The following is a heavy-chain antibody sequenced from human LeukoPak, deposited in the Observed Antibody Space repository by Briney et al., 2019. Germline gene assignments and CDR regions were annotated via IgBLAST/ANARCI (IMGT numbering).Heavy chain of an antibody. D-gene: IGHD7-27*01. CDR1: GFTFSDHH. Sequence: PGGSLRLSCAASGFTFSDHHMDWVRQAPGEGLEWVARIRNKANRYATEYAASVKGRFTISRDDSENSLYLQMDSLKTEDTAVYYCARSPLGIAPFDYWGQGTRVTVSS. J-gene: IGHJ4*02. CDR3: ARSPLGIAPFDY. V-gene: IGHV3-72*01. CDR2: IRNKANRYAT.